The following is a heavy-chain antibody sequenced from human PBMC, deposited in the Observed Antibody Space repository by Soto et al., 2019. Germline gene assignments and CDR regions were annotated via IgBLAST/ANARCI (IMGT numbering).Heavy chain of an antibody. J-gene: IGHJ4*02. CDR2: IYYSGST. CDR1: GGSIRSSTYY. Sequence: SETLSLTCTVSGGSIRSSTYYWGWIRQPPGKGLEWIGSIYYSGSTHNTPSLKSRVTMSVDTYTNQFSLKLNSVTAADTAVYYCTRHEGGAAADRPIDYWGQGTTVTVS. D-gene: IGHD6-13*01. CDR3: TRHEGGAAADRPIDY. V-gene: IGHV4-39*01.